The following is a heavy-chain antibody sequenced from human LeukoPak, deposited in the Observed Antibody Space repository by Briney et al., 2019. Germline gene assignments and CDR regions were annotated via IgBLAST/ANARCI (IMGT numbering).Heavy chain of an antibody. Sequence: GASVKVSCKASGGTFSSYAISWVRQAPGQGLEWMGWISAYNGNTNYAQKLQGRVTMTTDTSTSTAYMELRSLRSDDTAVYYCARALGRRTIFGVVPGYGMDVWGQGTTVTVSS. CDR2: ISAYNGNT. CDR3: ARALGRRTIFGVVPGYGMDV. J-gene: IGHJ6*02. CDR1: GGTFSSYA. D-gene: IGHD3-3*01. V-gene: IGHV1-18*01.